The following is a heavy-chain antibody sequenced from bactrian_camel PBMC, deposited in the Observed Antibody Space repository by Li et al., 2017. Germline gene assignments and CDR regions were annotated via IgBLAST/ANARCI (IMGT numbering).Heavy chain of an antibody. CDR2: IDNHGKT. V-gene: IGHV3S53*01. Sequence: HVQLVESGGGSVQVGGSLRLTCAASTFGHTYSTDCMAWFRQAPGKKREGVAGIDNHGKTSYSKSVNGRFIISKDDAKNTLYLQMNSLQPDDTAMYYCAAGCTEVWSDYVVTETDFAYWGQGTQVTVS. CDR1: GHTYSTDC. CDR3: AAGCTEVWSDYVVTETDFAY. J-gene: IGHJ6*01. D-gene: IGHD4*01.